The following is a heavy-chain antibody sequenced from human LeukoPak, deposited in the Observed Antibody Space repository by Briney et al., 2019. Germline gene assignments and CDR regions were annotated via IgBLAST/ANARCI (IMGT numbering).Heavy chain of an antibody. CDR3: ARGGQRMFDY. V-gene: IGHV3-48*01. CDR2: ISSSSSTI. Sequence: GGSLRLSCAASGFTFDDYAMHWVRQAPGKGLEWVSYISSSSSTIYYADSVKGRFTISRDNAKNSLFLQMSSLKAEDTAVYYCARGGQRMFDYWGQGTLVPSRQ. J-gene: IGHJ4*02. CDR1: GFTFDDYA.